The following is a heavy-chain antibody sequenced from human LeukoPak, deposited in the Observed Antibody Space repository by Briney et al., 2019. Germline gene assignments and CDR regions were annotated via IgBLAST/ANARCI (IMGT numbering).Heavy chain of an antibody. CDR2: IYYSGST. J-gene: IGHJ5*02. CDR3: ARGLTKDWFDP. D-gene: IGHD2-8*01. CDR1: GGSISSSSYY. Sequence: SETLSLTCTVSGGSISSSSYYWGWIRQPPGKGLEWIGSIYYSGSTYYNPSLKSRVTISVDTSKNQFSLKLSSVTAADTAVYYCARGLTKDWFDPWGQGTLVTVSS. V-gene: IGHV4-39*01.